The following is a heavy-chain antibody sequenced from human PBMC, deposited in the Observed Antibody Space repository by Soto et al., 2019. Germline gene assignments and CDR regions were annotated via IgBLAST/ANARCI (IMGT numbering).Heavy chain of an antibody. CDR1: GASISAYA. V-gene: IGHV4-4*07. J-gene: IGHJ4*02. CDR2: LYSSGNT. Sequence: SETLALTCTVSGASISAYAWSWIRQPAGKGLEYIGRLYSSGNTNYNPSFKSRLTMSADTSKSQFSPKLTSVTAADTAVYYCARGQYSSCWYVAHYRGQ. CDR3: ARGQYSSCWYVAHY. D-gene: IGHD6-19*01.